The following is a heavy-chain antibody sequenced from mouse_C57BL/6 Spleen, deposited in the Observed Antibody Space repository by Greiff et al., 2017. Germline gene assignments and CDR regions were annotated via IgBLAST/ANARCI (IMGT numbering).Heavy chain of an antibody. CDR2: IWRGGST. V-gene: IGHV2-5*01. CDR3: AKNLGGYDGHYDAMAY. J-gene: IGHJ4*01. Sequence: VKVVESGPGLVQPSQSLSITCTVSGFSLTSYGVHWVRQSPGKGLEWLGVIWRGGSTDYNAAFMSRLSITKDNSKSQVFSKMNRLQADDTAIYYCAKNLGGYDGHYDAMAYWGQGTSVTVSS. CDR1: GFSLTSYG. D-gene: IGHD2-2*01.